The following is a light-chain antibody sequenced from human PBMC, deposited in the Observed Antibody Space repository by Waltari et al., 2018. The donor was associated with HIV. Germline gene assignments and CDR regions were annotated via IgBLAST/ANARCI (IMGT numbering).Light chain of an antibody. J-gene: IGKJ5*01. CDR1: QSISAGQ. Sequence: EIVLTQSPDTLSVSPGQSATLPSRASQSISAGQLAWYQQKPGQAPRSVIYGASTRATGIPDRFSGSGSGTDFALTISRLEPEDSAVFYCQQYGRSPITFGLGTRLEIK. CDR2: GAS. V-gene: IGKV3-20*01. CDR3: QQYGRSPIT.